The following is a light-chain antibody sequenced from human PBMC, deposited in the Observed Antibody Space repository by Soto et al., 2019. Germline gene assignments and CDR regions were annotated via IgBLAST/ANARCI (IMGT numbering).Light chain of an antibody. CDR2: DAS. J-gene: IGKJ1*01. Sequence: DIQMTQSPSTLSATAGDRFTITFRASQSISSWLAWYQQKPGKAPKLLIYDASSLESGVPSRFSGSGSGTEFTLTISSLQPDDFATYYCQQYNSYSWTFGQGTRWIS. CDR1: QSISSW. V-gene: IGKV1-5*01. CDR3: QQYNSYSWT.